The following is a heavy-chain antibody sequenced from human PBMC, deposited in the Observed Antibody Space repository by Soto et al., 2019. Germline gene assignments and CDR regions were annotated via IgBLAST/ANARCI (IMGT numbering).Heavy chain of an antibody. Sequence: GGSLRLSCAASGFTFSDYYMSWIRQAPGKGLEWISYINSDSSYTNYADSVKGRFTISRDNAKNSLSLQMDSLRAEDRAVYFCARVKGSGSYYWYYYGMDVWGQGT. J-gene: IGHJ6*02. CDR2: INSDSSYT. CDR3: ARVKGSGSYYWYYYGMDV. D-gene: IGHD3-10*01. V-gene: IGHV3-11*05. CDR1: GFTFSDYY.